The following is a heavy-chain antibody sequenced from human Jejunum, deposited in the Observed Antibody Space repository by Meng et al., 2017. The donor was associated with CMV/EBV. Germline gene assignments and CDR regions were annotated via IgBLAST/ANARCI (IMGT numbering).Heavy chain of an antibody. J-gene: IGHJ4*02. CDR3: ARGQGDPSIFSWLGFFDY. D-gene: IGHD3-9*01. Sequence: QVQLVESGGGVVPPGRSLRLSCAASGFTFSTYAMHWVRLAPGKGLEWVAVMSYDGNNQFYADSVKGRFTISRDNSKNTLYLQMNSLTAEDTAMYYCARGQGDPSIFSWLGFFDYWGQGTLVTVSS. V-gene: IGHV3-30-3*01. CDR2: MSYDGNNQ. CDR1: GFTFSTYA.